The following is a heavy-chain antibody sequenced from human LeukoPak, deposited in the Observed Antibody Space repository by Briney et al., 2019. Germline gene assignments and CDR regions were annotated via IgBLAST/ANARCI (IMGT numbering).Heavy chain of an antibody. CDR3: AKGISPPLTMVRGVIINYYYGMDV. CDR1: GFTFSSYA. Sequence: GGSLRLSCAASGFTFSSYAMSWVRQAPGKGLEWVSAISGSGGSTYYADSVKGRFTISRDNSKNTLYLQMNSLRAEDTAVYYCAKGISPPLTMVRGVIINYYYGMDVWGQGTTVTVSS. D-gene: IGHD3-10*01. J-gene: IGHJ6*02. V-gene: IGHV3-23*01. CDR2: ISGSGGST.